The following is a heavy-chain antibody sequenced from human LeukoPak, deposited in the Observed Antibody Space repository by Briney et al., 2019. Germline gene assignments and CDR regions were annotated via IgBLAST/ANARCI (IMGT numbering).Heavy chain of an antibody. CDR3: AKRGYCSSTSCHTRGYYFDY. V-gene: IGHV5-51*01. Sequence: GESLKISCKGSGYSFTSYWLGWVRQMPGKGLEWMGIIYPGDSDTRYSPSFQGQVTISADKSISTAYLQWSSLKASDTAMYYCAKRGYCSSTSCHTRGYYFDYWGQGTLVTVSS. CDR2: IYPGDSDT. J-gene: IGHJ4*02. CDR1: GYSFTSYW. D-gene: IGHD2-2*02.